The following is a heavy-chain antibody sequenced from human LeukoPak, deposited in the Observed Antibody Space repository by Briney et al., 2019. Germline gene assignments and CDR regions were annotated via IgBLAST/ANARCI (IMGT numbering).Heavy chain of an antibody. D-gene: IGHD6-19*01. Sequence: SETLSLTCAVYGGSFSGYYWSWIRQPPGKGLEWVGEINHSGSTNYNPSLKSRVTISVDTSKNQFSLKLSSVTAADTAVYYCARDRVKWLVYYYGMDVWGQGTTVTVSS. J-gene: IGHJ6*02. CDR2: INHSGST. CDR1: GGSFSGYY. V-gene: IGHV4-34*01. CDR3: ARDRVKWLVYYYGMDV.